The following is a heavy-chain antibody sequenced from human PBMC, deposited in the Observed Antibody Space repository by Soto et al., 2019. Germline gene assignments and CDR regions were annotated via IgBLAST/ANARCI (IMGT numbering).Heavy chain of an antibody. J-gene: IGHJ4*02. V-gene: IGHV4-59*01. CDR1: GGSISSYY. CDR3: ARTWGSTKDY. CDR2: IYYSGST. Sequence: ASETLSLTCTVSGGSISSYYWSWIRQPPGKGLEWIGYIYYSGSTNYNPSLKSRVTISVDTSKNQFSLKLSSVTAADTAVYYCARTWGSTKDYWGRGTLVTVSS. D-gene: IGHD3-16*01.